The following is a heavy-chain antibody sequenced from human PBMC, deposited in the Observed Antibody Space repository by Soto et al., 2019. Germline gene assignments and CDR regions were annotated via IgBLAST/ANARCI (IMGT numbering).Heavy chain of an antibody. D-gene: IGHD6-13*01. V-gene: IGHV3-15*07. CDR3: TTAVTCRGSWYEPNFHY. Sequence: EVQLVESGGGLVKPGRSLRLSCAASGFTFSNAWMNWVRQAPGKGLEWVGRIKSKTDGGTTDYAPPVKGRFTISRDDSKNTLYLEMNSLKTEDTAVYYCTTAVTCRGSWYEPNFHYWGQGNLVTVSS. CDR2: IKSKTDGGTT. J-gene: IGHJ4*02. CDR1: GFTFSNAW.